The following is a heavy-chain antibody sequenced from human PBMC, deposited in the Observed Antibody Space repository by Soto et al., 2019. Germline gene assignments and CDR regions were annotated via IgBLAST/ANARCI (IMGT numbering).Heavy chain of an antibody. CDR1: GGSISSSSYY. J-gene: IGHJ3*02. CDR3: AALSGGSFVGGDAFDI. Sequence: KPSETLSLTCTVSGGSISSSSYYWGWIRQPPGKGLEWIGSIYYSGSTYYNPSLKSRVTISVDTSKNQFSLKLSSVTAADTAVYYCAALSGGSFVGGDAFDIWRQGTMVTVSS. V-gene: IGHV4-39*01. CDR2: IYYSGST. D-gene: IGHD2-15*01.